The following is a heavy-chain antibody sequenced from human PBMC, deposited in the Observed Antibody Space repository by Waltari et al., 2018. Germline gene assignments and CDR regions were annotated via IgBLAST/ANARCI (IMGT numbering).Heavy chain of an antibody. CDR2: IYYSGST. CDR3: ARWRGSGFDY. V-gene: IGHV4-39*07. CDR1: GGSISSSPSY. D-gene: IGHD1-26*01. J-gene: IGHJ4*02. Sequence: QLQLQESGPVLVKPSETLSLTCTVSGGSISSSPSYWGWIRQPPGKGLEWIGSIYYSGSTYYNPSLKSRVTISVDTSKNQFSLKLSSVTAADTAVYYCARWRGSGFDYWGQGTLVTVSS.